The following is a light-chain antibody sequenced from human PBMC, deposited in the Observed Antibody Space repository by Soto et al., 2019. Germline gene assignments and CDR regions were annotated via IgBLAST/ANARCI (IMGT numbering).Light chain of an antibody. V-gene: IGKV1-39*01. Sequence: DIQMTQSPSSLSASVGDRVTITCRASQSISNYLNWYQQKTGKPPKLLMYAASSLQSAVPSRFSGCGSGTDFTLSISSVQPEDFATYYCQQSYSTPRTFGQGTKVEI. J-gene: IGKJ1*01. CDR1: QSISNY. CDR2: AAS. CDR3: QQSYSTPRT.